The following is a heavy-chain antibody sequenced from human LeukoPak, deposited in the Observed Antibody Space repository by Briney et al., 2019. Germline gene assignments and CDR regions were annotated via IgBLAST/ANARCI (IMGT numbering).Heavy chain of an antibody. J-gene: IGHJ4*02. Sequence: SETLSLTCTVSGGSISSGGYYWSWIRQPPGKGLEWIGYIYHSGSTYYNPSLKSRVTISVDRSKNQFSLKLSSVTAADTAVYYCAREYMGDARLAFDYWGQGTLVTVSS. CDR1: GGSISSGGYY. D-gene: IGHD3-3*02. CDR3: AREYMGDARLAFDY. CDR2: IYHSGST. V-gene: IGHV4-30-2*01.